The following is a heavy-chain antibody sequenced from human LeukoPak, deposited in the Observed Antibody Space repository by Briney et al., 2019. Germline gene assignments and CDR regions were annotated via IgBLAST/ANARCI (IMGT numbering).Heavy chain of an antibody. Sequence: GGSLRLSCAASGFTFTTFGMHWVRQAPGKGLEWVTFITYDGSNKYYADSVKGRFTISRDNSKNTLYLQINNVSAEDTALYYCAKSSDGSTSFDYWGQGALVTVSS. CDR3: AKSSDGSTSFDY. V-gene: IGHV3-30*12. CDR1: GFTFTTFG. CDR2: ITYDGSNK. J-gene: IGHJ4*02. D-gene: IGHD2-2*01.